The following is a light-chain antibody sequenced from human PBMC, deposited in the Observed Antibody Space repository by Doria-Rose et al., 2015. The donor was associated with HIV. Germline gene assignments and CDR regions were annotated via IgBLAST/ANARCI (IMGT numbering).Light chain of an antibody. Sequence: DIQVTQSPESLGMSLGERATLNCKSNQSLLYTSKNYLAWYQQKPGQPPKLLIYWAPTRQSGVPARFSGSGSGTDFTLTISSLEAEGVAVYYCQQYYDTPSFGPGTTVDIK. V-gene: IGKV4-1*01. J-gene: IGKJ3*01. CDR1: QSLLYTSKNY. CDR2: WAP. CDR3: QQYYDTPS.